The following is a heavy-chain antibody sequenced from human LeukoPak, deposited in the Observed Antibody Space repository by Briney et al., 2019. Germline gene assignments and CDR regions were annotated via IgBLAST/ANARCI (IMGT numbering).Heavy chain of an antibody. CDR2: IYSGGST. CDR3: ARGADRWNYFDY. V-gene: IGHV3-53*01. Sequence: GGSLRLSCAASGFTVSSSFMSWVRQAPGRGLEWVSVIYSGGSTYYADSVKGRFTISRDNSKNTVSLQMNSLRAEDTAVYYCARGADRWNYFDYWGRGTLVTVSS. J-gene: IGHJ4*02. CDR1: GFTVSSSF. D-gene: IGHD4-23*01.